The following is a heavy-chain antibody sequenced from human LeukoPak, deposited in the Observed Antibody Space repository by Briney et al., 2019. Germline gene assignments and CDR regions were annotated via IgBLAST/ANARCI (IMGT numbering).Heavy chain of an antibody. Sequence: PGGSLRLSCAASGFTFSSYGMHWVRQAPGKGLEWVAFIRYDGSNKYYADPVKGRFTITRDNSKNTLYLQMNSLRAEDTAVYYWAKQSAARGPGAYWGQGTLVTVSS. CDR3: AKQSAARGPGAY. CDR1: GFTFSSYG. CDR2: IRYDGSNK. J-gene: IGHJ4*02. D-gene: IGHD2-8*02. V-gene: IGHV3-30*02.